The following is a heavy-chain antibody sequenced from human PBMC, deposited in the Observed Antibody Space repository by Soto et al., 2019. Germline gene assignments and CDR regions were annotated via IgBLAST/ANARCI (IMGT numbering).Heavy chain of an antibody. CDR2: IYYSGST. CDR3: ARISVPYCRGGSCFPSRLWHFDL. V-gene: IGHV4-39*01. Sequence: QLQLQESGPGLVKPSETLSLTCTVSGGSISSSSYYWGWIRQPPGKGLEWIGSIYYSGSTYYNPSLKSRVTISVDTSKTQSSLKPSSVTAADTAVYCCARISVPYCRGGSCFPSRLWHFDLWGRGTLVTVSS. J-gene: IGHJ2*01. D-gene: IGHD2-15*01. CDR1: GGSISSSSYY.